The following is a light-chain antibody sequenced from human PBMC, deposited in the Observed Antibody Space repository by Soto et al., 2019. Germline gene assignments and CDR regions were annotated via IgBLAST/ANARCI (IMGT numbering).Light chain of an antibody. CDR3: QQYGSSPGLFT. Sequence: EIVLTQSPGPLSLSPGDRATLSCRASQSVSSTYLAWYQQKPGQAPRLLIYDASSRATGIPDRFSGSGSGTDFTLTISRLEPEDFAVYYCQQYGSSPGLFTFGPGTKVDIK. V-gene: IGKV3-20*01. CDR2: DAS. CDR1: QSVSSTY. J-gene: IGKJ3*01.